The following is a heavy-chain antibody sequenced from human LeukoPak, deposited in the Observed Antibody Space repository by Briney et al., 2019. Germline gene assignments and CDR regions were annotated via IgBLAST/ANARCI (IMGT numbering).Heavy chain of an antibody. V-gene: IGHV1-2*02. CDR2: ISPNSGDT. Sequence: EASVTLSCKASGYTFTGYYMHWVRQAPGQGLEWMGWISPNSGDTDIAQKFQGRVTMTRDTSIATSYMEVDSLTSDDTAVYYCARESACGTTNCLAPADWLDPWGQGTLVIVSS. J-gene: IGHJ5*02. CDR3: ARESACGTTNCLAPADWLDP. CDR1: GYTFTGYY. D-gene: IGHD2-2*01.